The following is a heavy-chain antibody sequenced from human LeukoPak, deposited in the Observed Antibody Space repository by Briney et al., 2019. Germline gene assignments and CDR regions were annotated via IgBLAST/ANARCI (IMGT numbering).Heavy chain of an antibody. CDR3: ARRLTQYDCFDP. Sequence: SQTLSLTCAISGDSVSSNSVTWNWIRQSPSRGLEWLGRTYYRSTWYNGYAVSVRGRITVNPDTSKNQFSLHLNSVTPEDTAVYFCARRLTQYDCFDPWGQGILVTVSS. CDR1: GDSVSSNSVT. J-gene: IGHJ5*02. V-gene: IGHV6-1*01. CDR2: TYYRSTWYN. D-gene: IGHD2-2*01.